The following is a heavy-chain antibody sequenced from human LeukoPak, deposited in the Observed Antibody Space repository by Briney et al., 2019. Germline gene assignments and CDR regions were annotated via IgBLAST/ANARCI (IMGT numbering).Heavy chain of an antibody. CDR3: TRVTLRGSKYNWFDP. CDR2: ITPVIGTT. V-gene: IGHV1-69*08. J-gene: IGHJ5*02. Sequence: SVKVSCRSSGGTFNTHIFNWVRQAPGQGLEWMGRITPVIGTTKYAQKFQARVTITADRSTSTACLELRGLTQDDTAVYYCTRVTLRGSKYNWFDPWGQGTHVSV. D-gene: IGHD1-26*01. CDR1: GGTFNTHI.